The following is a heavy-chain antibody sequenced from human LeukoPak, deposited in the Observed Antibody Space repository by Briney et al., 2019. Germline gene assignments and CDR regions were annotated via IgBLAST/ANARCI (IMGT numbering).Heavy chain of an antibody. Sequence: PGGSLRLSCAASGFTFSSYAMGWVRQAPGKGLEWVSAISGSGGSTYYADSVKGRFTISRDNSKNTLYLQMNSLRAEDTAVYYCANAGIAVAGTFDYWGQGTLVTVSS. CDR1: GFTFSSYA. D-gene: IGHD6-19*01. CDR2: ISGSGGST. J-gene: IGHJ4*02. CDR3: ANAGIAVAGTFDY. V-gene: IGHV3-23*01.